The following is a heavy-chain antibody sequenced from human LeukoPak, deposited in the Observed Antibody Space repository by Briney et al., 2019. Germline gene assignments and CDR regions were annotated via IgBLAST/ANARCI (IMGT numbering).Heavy chain of an antibody. J-gene: IGHJ3*02. CDR2: ISWNSGSI. V-gene: IGHV3-9*01. CDR1: GFSFDDYA. D-gene: IGHD4-23*01. CDR3: AKGTSGGNSGSAFDI. Sequence: ETGGSLRLSCAASGFSFDDYAMHWVRQAPGKGLEWVSGISWNSGSIGYEDSVKGRFTISRDNAKNSLYLQMNSLRAEDTALYYCAKGTSGGNSGSAFDIWGQGTMVTVSS.